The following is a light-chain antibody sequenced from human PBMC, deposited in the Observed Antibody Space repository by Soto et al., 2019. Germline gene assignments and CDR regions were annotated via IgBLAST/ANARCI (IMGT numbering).Light chain of an antibody. Sequence: EIVLTQSPGTLSLSPGERATLSCRASQSVSSSSLAWYQQNPGQAPRLLISGTSSRATGIPDRFSGSGSGTEFTLTISSLQSEDFAVYYCQQYNYWPPITFGQGTRLEI. CDR3: QQYNYWPPIT. CDR2: GTS. CDR1: QSVSSSS. V-gene: IGKV3-20*01. J-gene: IGKJ5*01.